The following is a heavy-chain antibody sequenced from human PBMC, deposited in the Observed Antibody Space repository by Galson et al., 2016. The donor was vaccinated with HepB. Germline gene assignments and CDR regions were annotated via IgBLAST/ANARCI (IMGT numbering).Heavy chain of an antibody. CDR1: GYTLTELS. CDR3: ATEFSDYSSTWGAFDI. D-gene: IGHD6-13*01. J-gene: IGHJ3*02. V-gene: IGHV1-24*01. CDR2: FDPEDGET. Sequence: SVKVSCKVSGYTLTELSIHWVRQAPGKGLEWMGGFDPEDGETIYAQKFQGRVTMTEDTSTETAYMELSSLRSEDTAVYHCATEFSDYSSTWGAFDIWGQGTMVTVSS.